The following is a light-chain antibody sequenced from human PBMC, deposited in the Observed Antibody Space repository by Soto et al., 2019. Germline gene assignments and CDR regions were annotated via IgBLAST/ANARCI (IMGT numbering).Light chain of an antibody. J-gene: IGLJ1*01. CDR2: GVT. Sequence: QSALTQPASVSGSLGQSITISCTGTSSDIGGYNYVSWYQQHPGRAPKLLIYGVTNRPSGVSIRFSGSKSGNTASLTIAGLQAEDEADYYCSSYTSRSTQVFGTGPSSPS. CDR3: SSYTSRSTQV. V-gene: IGLV2-14*01. CDR1: SSDIGGYNY.